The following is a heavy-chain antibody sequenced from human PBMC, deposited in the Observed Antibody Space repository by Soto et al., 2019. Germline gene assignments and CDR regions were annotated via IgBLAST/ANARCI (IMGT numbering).Heavy chain of an antibody. CDR3: ARGIEGWYQGRYYYGMDV. Sequence: QVQLQESGPGLVKPSETLSLTCTVSGGSVSSGSYYWSWIRQPPGKGLEWIGYIYYSGSTNNNPPLMRRVAISVDTSKNQFPLKLSSVTAADTAVYYCARGIEGWYQGRYYYGMDVWGQGTTVTVSS. V-gene: IGHV4-61*01. J-gene: IGHJ6*02. CDR1: GGSVSSGSYY. CDR2: IYYSGST. D-gene: IGHD6-19*01.